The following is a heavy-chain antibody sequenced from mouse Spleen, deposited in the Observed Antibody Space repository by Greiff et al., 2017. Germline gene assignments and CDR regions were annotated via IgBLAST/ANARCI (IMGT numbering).Heavy chain of an antibody. CDR3: ARKYGNYWYFDV. V-gene: IGHV5-9-3*01. CDR2: ISSGGSYT. CDR1: GFTFSSYA. J-gene: IGHJ1*01. D-gene: IGHD2-10*02. Sequence: EVHLVESGGGLVKPGGSLKLSCAASGFTFSSYAMSWVRQTPEKRLEWVATISSGGSYTYYPDSVKGRFTISRDNAKNTLYLQMSSLRSEDTAMYYCARKYGNYWYFDVWGAGTTVTVSS.